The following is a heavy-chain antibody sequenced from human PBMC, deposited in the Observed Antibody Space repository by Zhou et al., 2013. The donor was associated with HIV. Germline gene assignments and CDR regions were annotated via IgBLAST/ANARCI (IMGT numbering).Heavy chain of an antibody. CDR2: ISGYNDNR. D-gene: IGHD4-17*01. J-gene: IGHJ4*02. Sequence: QVQLVQSGAEMKKPGASVKVSCKASGYTFTSYGISWVRQAPGQGLEWMGWISGYNDNRKYAQKLQGRVTMTTDTSTTTAYMELRSLKSDDTAIYYCARDPRSGDYVNGDYWGQGTLVIVSS. V-gene: IGHV1-18*01. CDR1: GYTFTSYG. CDR3: ARDPRSGDYVNGDY.